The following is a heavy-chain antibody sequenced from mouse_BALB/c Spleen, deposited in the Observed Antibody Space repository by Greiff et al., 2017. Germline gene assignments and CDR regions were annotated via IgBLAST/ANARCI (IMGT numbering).Heavy chain of an antibody. J-gene: IGHJ4*01. CDR3: ARSITPSYAMDY. D-gene: IGHD2-4*01. CDR1: GFTFSSFG. Sequence: DVKLVESGGGLVQPGGSRKLSCAASGFTFSSFGMHWVRQAPEKGLEWVAYVSSVSSTIYYADTVKGRFTISRDNPKNTLFLQMTSLRSEDTAMYYCARSITPSYAMDYWGQGTSVTVSS. V-gene: IGHV5-17*02. CDR2: VSSVSSTI.